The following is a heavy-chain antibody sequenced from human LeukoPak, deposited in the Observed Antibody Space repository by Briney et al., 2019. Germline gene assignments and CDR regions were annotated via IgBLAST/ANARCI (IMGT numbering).Heavy chain of an antibody. V-gene: IGHV4-30-4*01. Sequence: SETLSLTCTVSSHSMSTVDYSWSWIRQPPGKGLEWIGYINNRATSPNPSPKSRFAISVDTSKTQFSLKLTSVTAADTAVYYCAAGGHYYDSSGYYYFQDWGQGSLVTVSS. CDR1: SHSMSTVDYS. J-gene: IGHJ4*02. CDR3: AAGGHYYDSSGYYYFQD. CDR2: INNRAT. D-gene: IGHD3-22*01.